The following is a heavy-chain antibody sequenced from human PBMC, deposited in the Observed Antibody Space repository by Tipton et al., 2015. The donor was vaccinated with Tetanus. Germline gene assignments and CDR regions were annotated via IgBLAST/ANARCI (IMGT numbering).Heavy chain of an antibody. Sequence: QMQLVQSGAEVKKPGASVKVSCKASGYTFTSYYMHWVRQAPGQGLGWMGIINPSGGSTSYAQKFQGRVTMTRDTSTGTVYMELSSLRSEDTAVYYCASHYYDSSGYYGQGFDLWGRGTLVTVSS. CDR3: ASHYYDSSGYYGQGFDL. V-gene: IGHV1-46*01. CDR2: INPSGGST. J-gene: IGHJ2*01. CDR1: GYTFTSYY. D-gene: IGHD3-22*01.